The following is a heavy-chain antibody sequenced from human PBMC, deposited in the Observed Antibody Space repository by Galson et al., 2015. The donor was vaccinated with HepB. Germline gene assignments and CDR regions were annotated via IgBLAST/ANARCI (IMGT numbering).Heavy chain of an antibody. D-gene: IGHD3-16*01. CDR3: ARIRGLGRGITFGGVKPLFDY. Sequence: SVKVSCKASGYTFTSYGISWVRQAPGQGLEWMGWISAYNGNTNYAQKLQGRVTMTTDTSTSTAYMELRSLRSDDTAVYYCARIRGLGRGITFGGVKPLFDYWGQGTLVTVSS. J-gene: IGHJ4*02. V-gene: IGHV1-18*04. CDR1: GYTFTSYG. CDR2: ISAYNGNT.